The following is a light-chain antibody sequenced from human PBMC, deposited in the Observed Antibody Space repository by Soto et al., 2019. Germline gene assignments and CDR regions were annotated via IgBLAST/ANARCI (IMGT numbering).Light chain of an antibody. CDR3: QHYNEWPLT. CDR1: QSVRSN. Sequence: EVVMTQSLATLSVSPGEGAILSCRASQSVRSNLTWYRQQPGQAPRLLIYDASTRATGVPARFSGSGSGTEFTLTINSLQSEDFAVYFCQHYNEWPLTFGGGTRVEIK. J-gene: IGKJ4*01. CDR2: DAS. V-gene: IGKV3-15*01.